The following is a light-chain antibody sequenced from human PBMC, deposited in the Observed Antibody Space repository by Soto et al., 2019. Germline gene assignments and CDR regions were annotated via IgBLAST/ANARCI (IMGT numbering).Light chain of an antibody. J-gene: IGKJ4*01. CDR2: GAS. CDR3: LQDYNYPLT. Sequence: AIQMTQSPSSLSASVGDRVTITCRASQGIRNDLGWYQQKPGKAPELLIYGASSLQSGVPSRFSGSGSGTDFTLTISSLQPEDFATYYCLQDYNYPLTFGGGTTVEIK. CDR1: QGIRND. V-gene: IGKV1-6*01.